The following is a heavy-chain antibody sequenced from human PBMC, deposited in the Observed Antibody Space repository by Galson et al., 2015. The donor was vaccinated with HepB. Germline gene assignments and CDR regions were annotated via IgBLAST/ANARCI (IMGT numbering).Heavy chain of an antibody. CDR1: GYTFTGYY. D-gene: IGHD2-2*01. CDR2: INPNSGGT. CDR3: ARSGLGYCSSTSCYLNWFDP. J-gene: IGHJ5*02. Sequence: SVKVSCKASGYTFTGYYMHWVRQAPGQGLEWMGWINPNSGGTNYAQKFQGRVTMTRDTSVSTAYMELSRLRSDDTAVYYCARSGLGYCSSTSCYLNWFDPWGQGTLVTVSS. V-gene: IGHV1-2*02.